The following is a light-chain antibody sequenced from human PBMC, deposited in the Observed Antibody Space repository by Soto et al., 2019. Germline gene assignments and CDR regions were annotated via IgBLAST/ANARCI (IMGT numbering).Light chain of an antibody. CDR1: SSDVGGYNY. J-gene: IGLJ2*01. V-gene: IGLV2-14*01. CDR3: SSYTSMRMV. Sequence: QSALTQPASVSGSPGQSITISCTGTSSDVGGYNYVSWYQQHPGKAPKLMIYDVSNRPSGVSNRFSGSESCNTASLTISGHEDEDEADYYCSSYTSMRMVFGGGTKVTVL. CDR2: DVS.